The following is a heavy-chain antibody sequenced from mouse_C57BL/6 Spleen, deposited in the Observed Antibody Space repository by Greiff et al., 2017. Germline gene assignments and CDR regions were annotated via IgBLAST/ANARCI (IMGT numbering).Heavy chain of an antibody. CDR3: ARLYGNYDWYFDD. Sequence: VQLQQSGPELVKPGASVKISCKASGYSFTGYYMNWVKQSPEKSLEWIGEINPSTGGTTYNQKFKAKATLTVDKSSSTAYMQLKSLTSEDSAVYYCARLYGNYDWYFDDWGTGTTVTVSS. CDR2: INPSTGGT. J-gene: IGHJ1*03. V-gene: IGHV1-42*01. D-gene: IGHD2-1*01. CDR1: GYSFTGYY.